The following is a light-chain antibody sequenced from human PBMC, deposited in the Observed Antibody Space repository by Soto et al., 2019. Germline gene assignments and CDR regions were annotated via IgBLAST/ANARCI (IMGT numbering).Light chain of an antibody. CDR1: QSLRSSY. J-gene: IGKJ4*01. Sequence: EIVLTQSPGTLSLSPGERATLSCRASQSLRSSYLGWYQQKPGQAPRLLIYGASSRAPGIPDRFSASGSGTHFTLRITRLEPEDFAVYFCQQYDTSPVTFGGGTRVEIK. CDR2: GAS. V-gene: IGKV3-20*01. CDR3: QQYDTSPVT.